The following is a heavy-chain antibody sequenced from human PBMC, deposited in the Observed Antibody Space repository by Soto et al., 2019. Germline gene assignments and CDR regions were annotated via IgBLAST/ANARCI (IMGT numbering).Heavy chain of an antibody. CDR3: ARSSTSANYFDY. J-gene: IGHJ4*02. Sequence: PSETLSLTCTVSGGSISSGGYYWSWIRQHPGRGLEWIGYIYYSGSTYYNPSLKSRVTISVDTSKNQFSLKLSSVTAADTAVYYCARSSTSANYFDYWAQGTLVPVSS. V-gene: IGHV4-31*03. CDR2: IYYSGST. CDR1: GGSISSGGYY. D-gene: IGHD2-2*01.